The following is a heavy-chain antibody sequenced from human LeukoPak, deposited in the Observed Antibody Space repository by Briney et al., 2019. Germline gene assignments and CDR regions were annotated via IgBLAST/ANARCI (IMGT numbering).Heavy chain of an antibody. J-gene: IGHJ4*02. CDR3: ARDRSSSIAARYYFDY. V-gene: IGHV4-34*01. CDR1: GGSFSGYY. CDR2: INHSGST. Sequence: SETLSLTCAVYGGSFSGYYWSWIRQPPGKGLEWIGEINHSGSTNYNPSLKSRVTISVDTSKNQFSLKLSSVTAADTAVYYCARDRSSSIAARYYFDYWGQGTLVTVSS. D-gene: IGHD6-6*01.